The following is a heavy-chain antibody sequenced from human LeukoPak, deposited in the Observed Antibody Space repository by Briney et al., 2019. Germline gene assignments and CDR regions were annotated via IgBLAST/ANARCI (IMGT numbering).Heavy chain of an antibody. Sequence: SETLSLTCAVSGYSISSGYYWGWIRQPPGKGLEWIGIIYHSGSTYYNPSLKSRVTISVDTSKNQFSLKLSSVTAADTAVYYCARTDMTTVVTPWYFDLWGRGTLVTVSS. V-gene: IGHV4-38-2*01. CDR3: ARTDMTTVVTPWYFDL. CDR2: IYHSGST. J-gene: IGHJ2*01. D-gene: IGHD4-23*01. CDR1: GYSISSGYY.